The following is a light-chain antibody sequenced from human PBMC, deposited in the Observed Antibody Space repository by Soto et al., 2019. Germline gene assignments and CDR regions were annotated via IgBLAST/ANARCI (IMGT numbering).Light chain of an antibody. CDR3: AAWDDSLSGPV. CDR1: SSNIGSNY. CDR2: NNN. J-gene: IGLJ3*02. Sequence: QFVLTQPPSASGTPGQRATISCSGSSSNIGSNYVFWYQQLPGTAPKLLIYNNNQRPSGVPDRFSGSKSGTSASLAISGLRSDDESDYYCAAWDDSLSGPVLGGGTKLTVL. V-gene: IGLV1-47*01.